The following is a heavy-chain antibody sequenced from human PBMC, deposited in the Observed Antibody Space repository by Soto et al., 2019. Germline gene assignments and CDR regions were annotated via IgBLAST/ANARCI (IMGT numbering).Heavy chain of an antibody. CDR3: ARGINSAIDS. Sequence: SQPHSLSFVIYGDRSSSTKVAWNWIRQSPSRGLEWLGRTYYRSKWYNNYAVSVKSRTTINADTSKNQFSLQLASVTPEDTAVYYCARGINSAIDSWGQGTRVTGS. CDR1: GDRSSSTKVA. CDR2: TYYRSKWYN. J-gene: IGHJ3*02. V-gene: IGHV6-1*01. D-gene: IGHD1-1*01.